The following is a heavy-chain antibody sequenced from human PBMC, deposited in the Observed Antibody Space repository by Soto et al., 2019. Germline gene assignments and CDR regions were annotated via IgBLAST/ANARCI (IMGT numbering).Heavy chain of an antibody. D-gene: IGHD3-3*01. CDR1: GYTFTSYD. V-gene: IGHV1-8*01. CDR2: MNPNSGNT. Sequence: ASVKVSCKASGYTFTSYDINWVRQATGQGLEWMGWMNPNSGNTGYAQKFQGRVTMTRNTSISTAYMELSSLRSEDTAVYYCARHRFVLNWLATWGQGTLVIVAS. J-gene: IGHJ1*01. CDR3: ARHRFVLNWLAT.